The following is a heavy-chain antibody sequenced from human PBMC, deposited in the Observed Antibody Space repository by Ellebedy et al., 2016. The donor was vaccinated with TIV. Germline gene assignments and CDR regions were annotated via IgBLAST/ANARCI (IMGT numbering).Heavy chain of an antibody. CDR1: GGSVINYGAY. CDR2: IYYNGSP. CDR3: ARGLYFDSSGHHYWFDP. J-gene: IGHJ5*02. Sequence: SETLSLXXSVSGGSVINYGAYWSWIRQPPGRGLEWIGHIYYNGSPKLNPSLKSRVTTSVDTSKKEFSLKMYYVTPADTAVYYCARGLYFDSSGHHYWFDPWGQGTQVTVSS. V-gene: IGHV4-61*08. D-gene: IGHD3-22*01.